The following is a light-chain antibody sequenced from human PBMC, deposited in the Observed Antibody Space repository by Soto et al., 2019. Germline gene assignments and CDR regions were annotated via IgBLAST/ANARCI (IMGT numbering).Light chain of an antibody. Sequence: QSALTQPPSASGSPGPSVTLSCSGISSDIRDSNYVSWYQQHPGKAPKLVVSEVTKRTSGVPDRFSGSRSGTTAVLTISGPQTEDEADYYCCCKAGGDKHVVFGGGTKVTVL. V-gene: IGLV2-8*01. CDR1: SSDIRDSNY. CDR2: EVT. J-gene: IGLJ2*01. CDR3: CCKAGGDKHVV.